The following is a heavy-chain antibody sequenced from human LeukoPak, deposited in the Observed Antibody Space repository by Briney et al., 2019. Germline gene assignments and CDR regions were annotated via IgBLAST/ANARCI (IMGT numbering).Heavy chain of an antibody. CDR2: ISTSGST. CDR3: ARGYYYGSGSYDFDI. D-gene: IGHD3-10*01. Sequence: SETLSLTCTVSGGSTINYFRSWIRQPAGKGLEWIGHISTSGSTNYNPSLKSRVTVSEDTSKNQFSLKLSSVTAADTAVYYCARGYYYGSGSYDFDIWGQGTMVTVSS. CDR1: GGSTINYF. J-gene: IGHJ3*02. V-gene: IGHV4-4*07.